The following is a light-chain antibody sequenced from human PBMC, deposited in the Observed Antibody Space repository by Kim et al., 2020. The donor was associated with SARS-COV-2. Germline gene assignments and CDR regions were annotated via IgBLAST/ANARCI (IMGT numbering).Light chain of an antibody. CDR3: QQAYSTPFS. V-gene: IGKV1-39*01. J-gene: IGKJ4*01. CDR2: AAS. CDR1: QSIRNY. Sequence: DIQVTQSPSSLSASVGDRVTITCRATQSIRNYLNWYQQELGKAPKLLIYAASSLQSGVPSRFSGGGSGTYFTLTISGLHPEDFASYYCQQAYSTPFSFGRGTKVDIK.